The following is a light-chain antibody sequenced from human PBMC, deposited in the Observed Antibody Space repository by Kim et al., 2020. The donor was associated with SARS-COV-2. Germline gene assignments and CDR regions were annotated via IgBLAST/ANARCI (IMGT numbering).Light chain of an antibody. CDR1: QSISSY. CDR2: AAS. CDR3: QQSYSIPFT. Sequence: ASVGDRVTIPCRASQSISSYLNWYQRKPGKAPKLLMYAASILQSGVPSLFSGSGSGTDFTLTISSLQPEDFATYYCQQSYSIPFTFGGGTKVDIK. V-gene: IGKV1-39*01. J-gene: IGKJ4*01.